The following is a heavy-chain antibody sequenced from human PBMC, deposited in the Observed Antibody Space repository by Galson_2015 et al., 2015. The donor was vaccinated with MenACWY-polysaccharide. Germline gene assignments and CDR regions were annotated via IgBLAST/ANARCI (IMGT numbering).Heavy chain of an antibody. CDR1: GSTFRGSG. V-gene: IGHV3-33*01. J-gene: IGHJ3*02. CDR3: AREGSRIVFHAFDI. Sequence: SLRLSCAASGSTFRGSGMHWVCQAPGKGLEWVAVIQYDGSQKQYIDSVRGRFSISRDNSKNTLYLEMNSLRAEDTALYYCAREGSRIVFHAFDIWGQGTMVIVSS. CDR2: IQYDGSQK. D-gene: IGHD3-10*02.